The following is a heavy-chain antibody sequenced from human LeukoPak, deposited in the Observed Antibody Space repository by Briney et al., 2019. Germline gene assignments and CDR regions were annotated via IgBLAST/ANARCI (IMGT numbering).Heavy chain of an antibody. CDR2: ISYDGSNK. J-gene: IGHJ4*02. Sequence: GRSLRLSCAASGFTFSSYAMHWVRQAPGKGLEWVAVISYDGSNKYYADSVKGRFTISRDNSKNTLYLQMNSLRAEDTAVYYCARAPGAAAVHYFDYWGQGTLVTVSS. V-gene: IGHV3-30-3*01. CDR3: ARAPGAAAVHYFDY. D-gene: IGHD6-13*01. CDR1: GFTFSSYA.